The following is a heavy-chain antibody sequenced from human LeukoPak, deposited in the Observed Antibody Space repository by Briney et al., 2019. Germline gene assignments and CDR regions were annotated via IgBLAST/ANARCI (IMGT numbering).Heavy chain of an antibody. CDR2: ISSSNSL. CDR3: AKQGSRGYSSGWYDY. Sequence: GGSLRLSCATSGFTFSTYSMNWVRQAPGKGLEWVSYISSSNSLYYADSVKGRFTISRDNAKNSLFLQMNSLRAEDTAVYYCAKQGSRGYSSGWYDYWGQGTLVTVSS. J-gene: IGHJ4*02. CDR1: GFTFSTYS. V-gene: IGHV3-48*04. D-gene: IGHD6-19*01.